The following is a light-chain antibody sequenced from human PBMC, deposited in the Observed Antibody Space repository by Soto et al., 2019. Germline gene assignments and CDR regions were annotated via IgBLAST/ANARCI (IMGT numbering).Light chain of an antibody. CDR2: FND. Sequence: QSVLTQPPSASGTPGQRVSISCSGGRSNIGSNLVSWYQQLSGTAPKLLLYFNDQRPSGVPDRFSCSKSGTSASLAVSDLQSENEADYFCASWDDSLKGVLFVGAIKLTVL. CDR3: ASWDDSLKGVL. CDR1: RSNIGSNL. J-gene: IGLJ3*02. V-gene: IGLV1-44*01.